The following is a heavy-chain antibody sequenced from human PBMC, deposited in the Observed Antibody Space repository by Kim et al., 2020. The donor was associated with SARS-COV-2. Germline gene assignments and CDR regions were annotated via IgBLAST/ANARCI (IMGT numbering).Heavy chain of an antibody. V-gene: IGHV4-34*04. D-gene: IGHD2-21*02. J-gene: IGHJ6*02. CDR3: ARGRLHYYYYGMDV. Sequence: PPLKSRATTAVDTSKNQFSLKLSSVTAADTAVYYCARGRLHYYYYGMDVWGQGTTVTVSS.